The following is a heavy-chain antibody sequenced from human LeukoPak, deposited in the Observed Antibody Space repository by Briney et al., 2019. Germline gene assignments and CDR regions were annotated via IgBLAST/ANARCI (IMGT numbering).Heavy chain of an antibody. D-gene: IGHD3-9*01. CDR1: GYTFTSYG. CDR2: ISAYNGNT. CDR3: ARVGLGYDILTGYYTLLDCYYGMDV. J-gene: IGHJ6*02. V-gene: IGHV1-18*01. Sequence: ASVKVSCKASGYTFTSYGISWVRQAPGQGLEWMGWISAYNGNTNYAQKLQGRVTMTTDTSTSTAYMELRSLRSDDTAVYYCARVGLGYDILTGYYTLLDCYYGMDVWGQGTTVTVSS.